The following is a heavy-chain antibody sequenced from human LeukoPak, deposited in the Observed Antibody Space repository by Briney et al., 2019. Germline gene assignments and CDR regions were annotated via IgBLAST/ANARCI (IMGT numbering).Heavy chain of an antibody. CDR2: IKQDGSEK. CDR3: ASLWFGELYYYYMDV. D-gene: IGHD3-10*01. V-gene: IGHV3-7*01. J-gene: IGHJ6*03. CDR1: GFTFSSYA. Sequence: GGSLRLSCAASGFTFSSYAMHWVRQAPGKGLEWVANIKQDGSEKYYVDSVKGRFTISRDNAKNSLYLQMNSLRAEDTAVYYCASLWFGELYYYYMDVWGKGTTVTVSS.